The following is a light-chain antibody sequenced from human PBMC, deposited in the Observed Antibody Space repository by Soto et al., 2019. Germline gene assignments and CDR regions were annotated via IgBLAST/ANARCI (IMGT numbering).Light chain of an antibody. CDR1: SSDVGSYNL. CDR3: CSYVNYRAYV. J-gene: IGLJ1*01. V-gene: IGLV2-23*01. Sequence: QSVLTQPASVSGSPGQSITFSCTGTSSDVGSYNLVSWYQQHPGKAPKLMIYDDNKRPSGISRRFSASRSGNTASLTIYDLQAEDEAHYYCCSYVNYRAYVFGTGTKVTV. CDR2: DDN.